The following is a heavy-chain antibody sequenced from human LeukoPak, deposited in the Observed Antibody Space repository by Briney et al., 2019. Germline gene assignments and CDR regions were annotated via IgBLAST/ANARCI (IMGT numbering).Heavy chain of an antibody. CDR3: ARDHRQKYYYEDGNLYYYYGMDV. CDR2: IYYSGST. D-gene: IGHD3-22*01. CDR1: GGSISSYY. V-gene: IGHV4-59*01. J-gene: IGHJ6*02. Sequence: SETLSLTCTVSGGSISSYYWSWIRQPPGKGLEWIGYIYYSGSTNYNPSLKSRVTISVDTSKNQFSLKLSSVTAADTAVYYCARDHRQKYYYEDGNLYYYYGMDVWGQGTTVTVSS.